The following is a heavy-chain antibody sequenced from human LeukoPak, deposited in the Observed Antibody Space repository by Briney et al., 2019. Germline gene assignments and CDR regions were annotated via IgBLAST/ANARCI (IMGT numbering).Heavy chain of an antibody. CDR2: ISGSGGST. CDR3: AKGRRMVRGVIVTNYYFDY. V-gene: IGHV3-23*01. J-gene: IGHJ4*02. D-gene: IGHD3-10*01. Sequence: GGSLRLSCAASGFTFSSYAMSWVRQAPGKGLEWVSAISGSGGSTYYADSVQGRFTISRDTSKNTLYLQMNSLRAEDTAVYYCAKGRRMVRGVIVTNYYFDYWGQGTLVTVSS. CDR1: GFTFSSYA.